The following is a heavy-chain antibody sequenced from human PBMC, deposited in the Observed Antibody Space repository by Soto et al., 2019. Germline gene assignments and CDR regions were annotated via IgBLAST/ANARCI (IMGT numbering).Heavy chain of an antibody. CDR3: VRDIR. CDR2: INGDGSVI. J-gene: IGHJ4*02. Sequence: EVELVESGGGLVQPGGSLRLSCAASGLTFRNSWMYWVRQTPGKGPVWVSCINGDGSVIYYADSVKGRFTISRDNARDTLYLQMNSLTTEDSAVYYCVRDIRWGQGTLVSVSS. CDR1: GLTFRNSW. V-gene: IGHV3-74*01.